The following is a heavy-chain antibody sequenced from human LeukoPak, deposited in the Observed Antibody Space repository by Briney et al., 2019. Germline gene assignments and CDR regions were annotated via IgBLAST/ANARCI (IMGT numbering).Heavy chain of an antibody. D-gene: IGHD6-19*01. CDR1: GFTFSSYA. CDR2: ISGGGGST. CDR3: AKLGQWLDPYFDY. Sequence: PAGGSLRLSCAATGFTFSSYAMSWVRQAPGKGLEWVSAISGGGGSTYFADSVKGRFTISRDNSKNTLYLQMNSLRAEDTAVYYCAKLGQWLDPYFDYWGQGTLVTVSS. J-gene: IGHJ4*02. V-gene: IGHV3-23*01.